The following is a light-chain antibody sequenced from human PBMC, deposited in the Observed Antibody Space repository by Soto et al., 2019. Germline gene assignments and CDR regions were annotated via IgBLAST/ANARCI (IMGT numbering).Light chain of an antibody. Sequence: EIVLTQSPATLSLSPGERATLSCRASHSVNSYLAWYQQKPGQAPRLLIYDASKRATDVPARFSGSGSGTDFTLTISSLEPEDFAVYYCQQRSEWPPPTFGGGTKVEIK. V-gene: IGKV3-11*01. CDR1: HSVNSY. CDR2: DAS. J-gene: IGKJ4*01. CDR3: QQRSEWPPPT.